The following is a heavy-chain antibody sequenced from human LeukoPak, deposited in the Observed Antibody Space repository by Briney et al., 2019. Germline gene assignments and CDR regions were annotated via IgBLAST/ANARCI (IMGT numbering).Heavy chain of an antibody. D-gene: IGHD3-16*01. CDR2: VSSSSSYI. V-gene: IGHV3-21*01. J-gene: IGHJ3*02. CDR3: ARDWGNDGDAFDI. CDR1: GFTFSSYS. Sequence: GGSLKLSCAASGFTFSSYSMNWVRQAPGKGLEWVSSVSSSSSYIYYADSVKGRFTISRDNAKNSLYLQMNSLRAEDTAVYYCARDWGNDGDAFDIWGQGTMVTVSS.